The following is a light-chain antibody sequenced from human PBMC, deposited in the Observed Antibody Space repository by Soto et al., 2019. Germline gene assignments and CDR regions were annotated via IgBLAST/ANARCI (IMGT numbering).Light chain of an antibody. V-gene: IGKV1-5*03. Sequence: DIPMTQSPSTLSASVEDRVTITCXASQSISSWLAWYQQKPGKAPKLLIYKASGLESGVPSRFSGSGSGTEFTLTSSSLQPDDFATYYCQHYNSYPEAFGQGTKVDIK. J-gene: IGKJ1*01. CDR2: KAS. CDR1: QSISSW. CDR3: QHYNSYPEA.